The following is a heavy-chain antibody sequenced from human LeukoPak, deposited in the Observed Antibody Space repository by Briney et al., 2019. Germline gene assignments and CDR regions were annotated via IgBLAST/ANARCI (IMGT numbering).Heavy chain of an antibody. Sequence: TLSLTCTVSGGSISSSSYYWSWIRQPAGEGREWIGRIYTSGSTNYNPSLKSRVTMSVDTSKNQFYLKLSSLTAEDTAVYYCARPPRYYDSSGYHDYWGQGTLVTVSS. CDR1: GGSISSSSYY. J-gene: IGHJ4*02. CDR2: IYTSGST. D-gene: IGHD3-22*01. CDR3: ARPPRYYDSSGYHDY. V-gene: IGHV4-61*02.